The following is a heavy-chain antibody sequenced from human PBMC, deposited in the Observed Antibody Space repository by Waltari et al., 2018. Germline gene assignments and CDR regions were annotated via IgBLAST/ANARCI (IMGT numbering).Heavy chain of an antibody. CDR3: ARTYSEGYCSSTSCPDFDY. J-gene: IGHJ4*02. V-gene: IGHV1-69*12. D-gene: IGHD2-2*01. Sequence: QVQLVQSGAEVKKPGSSVKVSCKASGGTFSSYAISWVRQAPGQGLEWMGGIIPSFGTANYAQKFQGRVTITADESTSTAYMELSSLRSEDTAVYYCARTYSEGYCSSTSCPDFDYWGQGTLVTVSS. CDR1: GGTFSSYA. CDR2: IIPSFGTA.